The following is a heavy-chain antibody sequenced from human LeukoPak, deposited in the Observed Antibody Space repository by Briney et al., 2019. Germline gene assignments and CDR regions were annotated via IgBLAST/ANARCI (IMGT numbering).Heavy chain of an antibody. CDR3: AKEGRGWELPAHDDY. D-gene: IGHD1-26*01. V-gene: IGHV3-23*01. J-gene: IGHJ4*02. Sequence: QSGGSLRLSCAASGFTFSSYAMSWVRQAPGKGLGWVSAISGSGGSTYYADSVKGRFTISRDNSKNTLYLQMNSLSAEDTAVYYCAKEGRGWELPAHDDYWGQGTLVTVSS. CDR1: GFTFSSYA. CDR2: ISGSGGST.